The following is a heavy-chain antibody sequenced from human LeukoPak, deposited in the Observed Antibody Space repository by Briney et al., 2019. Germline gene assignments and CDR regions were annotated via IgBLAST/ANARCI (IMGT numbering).Heavy chain of an antibody. J-gene: IGHJ6*02. Sequence: SPRLSCAASGFTFDDYAMHWVRQAPGKGLEWVSGISWNSGSIGYADSVKGRFTISRDNAKNSLYLQMNSLRAEDTALYYCALVPAAVRGYYYYGMDVWGQGTTVTVSS. CDR3: ALVPAAVRGYYYYGMDV. V-gene: IGHV3-9*01. CDR2: ISWNSGSI. D-gene: IGHD2-2*01. CDR1: GFTFDDYA.